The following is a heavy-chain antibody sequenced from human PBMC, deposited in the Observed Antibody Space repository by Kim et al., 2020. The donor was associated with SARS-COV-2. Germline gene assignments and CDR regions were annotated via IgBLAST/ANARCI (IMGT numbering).Heavy chain of an antibody. J-gene: IGHJ4*02. Sequence: YYDPSIKSRVTIAIDTSKNQFSLRLSSVTAADTAVYYWASPLGPFGYWDYWGQGTLVTVSS. CDR3: ASPLGPFGYWDY. V-gene: IGHV4-39*01. D-gene: IGHD2-8*02.